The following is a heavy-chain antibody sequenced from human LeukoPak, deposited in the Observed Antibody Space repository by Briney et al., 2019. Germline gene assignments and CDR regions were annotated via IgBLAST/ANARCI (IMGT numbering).Heavy chain of an antibody. Sequence: GSLRLSCAASGFTFSSYSMNWVRQAPGKGLEWVSSISSSSSYIYYADSVKGRFTISGDNAKNSLYLQMNSLRAEDTAVYYCASQYSTYYDFWSGYQNNYLYYFDYWGQGTLVTVSS. CDR3: ASQYSTYYDFWSGYQNNYLYYFDY. V-gene: IGHV3-21*01. CDR1: GFTFSSYS. J-gene: IGHJ4*02. D-gene: IGHD3-3*01. CDR2: ISSSSSYI.